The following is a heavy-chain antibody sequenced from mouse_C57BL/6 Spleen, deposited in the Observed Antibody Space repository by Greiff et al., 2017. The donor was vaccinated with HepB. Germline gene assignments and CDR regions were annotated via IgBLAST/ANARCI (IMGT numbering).Heavy chain of an antibody. D-gene: IGHD2-5*01. Sequence: QVQLQQPGAELVKPGASVKMSCKASGYTFTSYWITWVKQRPGQGLEWIGDIYPGSGSTNYNEKFKSKATPTVDTSSSTAYMQLSSLTSEDSAVYYCARSRYSNSYYYAMDYWGQGTSVTVSS. V-gene: IGHV1-55*01. CDR1: GYTFTSYW. CDR2: IYPGSGST. J-gene: IGHJ4*01. CDR3: ARSRYSNSYYYAMDY.